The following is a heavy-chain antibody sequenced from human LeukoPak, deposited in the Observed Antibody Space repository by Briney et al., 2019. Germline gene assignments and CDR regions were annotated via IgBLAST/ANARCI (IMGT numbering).Heavy chain of an antibody. Sequence: GGSLRLSCAASGFTFSSYGMHWVRQAPGKGLECVAVISYDGGNKDYADSVKGRFTISRDNSKNTLYLQMNSLRAEDTAVYFCASSRGAYEFSYFDYWGQGTLVTVS. V-gene: IGHV3-30*03. CDR1: GFTFSSYG. CDR3: ASSRGAYEFSYFDY. CDR2: ISYDGGNK. D-gene: IGHD3-22*01. J-gene: IGHJ4*02.